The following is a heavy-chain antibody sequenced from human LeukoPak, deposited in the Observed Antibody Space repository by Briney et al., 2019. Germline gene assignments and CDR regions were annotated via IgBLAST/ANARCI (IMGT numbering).Heavy chain of an antibody. J-gene: IGHJ4*02. CDR3: ARVSSSGYYYFLDY. V-gene: IGHV1-2*02. D-gene: IGHD3-22*01. Sequence: GASVKVSCKASGHTFTPYYMHWVRQAPGQGLEGMGWINPNGGGKKYVQKFHGRVTMTRDTSIRTAYMELRRLRSDDTAVYYCARVSSSGYYYFLDYWGQGTLVTVSS. CDR1: GHTFTPYY. CDR2: INPNGGGK.